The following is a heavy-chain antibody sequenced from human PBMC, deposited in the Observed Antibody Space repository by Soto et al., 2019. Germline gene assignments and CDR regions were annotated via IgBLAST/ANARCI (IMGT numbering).Heavy chain of an antibody. CDR3: ARDLADTAMVPTIFAY. J-gene: IGHJ4*02. CDR1: GFTFSSYS. V-gene: IGHV3-21*01. Sequence: GGSLRLSCAASGFTFSSYSMNWVRQAPGKGLEWVSSISSISSYIYYADSVKGRFTISRDNAKNSLYLQMNSLRAEDTAVYYCARDLADTAMVPTIFAYSGRGTLVTGSS. D-gene: IGHD5-18*01. CDR2: ISSISSYI.